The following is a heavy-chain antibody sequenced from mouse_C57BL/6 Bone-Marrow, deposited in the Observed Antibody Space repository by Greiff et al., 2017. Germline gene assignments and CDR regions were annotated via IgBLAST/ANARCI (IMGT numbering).Heavy chain of an antibody. Sequence: QVQLKQPGAELMKPGASVKLSCKATGYTFTGYWIEWVKQRPGHGLEWIGEILPGSGSTNYNEKFKGKATFTADTSSNTAYMQLSSLTTEDSAICYCAILFYDYDREYDFDYWGQGTTLTVSS. D-gene: IGHD2-4*01. J-gene: IGHJ2*01. V-gene: IGHV1-9*01. CDR2: ILPGSGST. CDR1: GYTFTGYW. CDR3: AILFYDYDREYDFDY.